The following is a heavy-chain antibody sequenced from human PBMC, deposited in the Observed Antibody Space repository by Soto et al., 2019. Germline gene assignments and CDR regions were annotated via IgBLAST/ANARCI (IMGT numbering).Heavy chain of an antibody. CDR2: IYPGDSDT. Sequence: EVQLVQSGAEVKKPGESLKISCKGSGYSFTSYWIGWVRQMPGKGLEWMGIIYPGDSDTRYSPSFQGQVTISADKSISTAYLQWSSLKASDTAMYYCARSTTLFRIQTDIAAAGPTDYWGQGTLVTVSS. CDR1: GYSFTSYW. V-gene: IGHV5-51*01. D-gene: IGHD6-13*01. J-gene: IGHJ4*02. CDR3: ARSTTLFRIQTDIAAAGPTDY.